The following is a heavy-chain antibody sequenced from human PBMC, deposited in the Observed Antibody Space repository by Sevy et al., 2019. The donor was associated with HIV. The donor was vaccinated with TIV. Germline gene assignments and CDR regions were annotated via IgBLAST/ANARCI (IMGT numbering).Heavy chain of an antibody. D-gene: IGHD1-1*01. CDR1: GFTFDTYN. CDR3: ARRMTTCDAFDI. Sequence: GGSLRLSCAASGFTFDTYNINWVRRAPGKGLEWVSFISGYSNYIYYADSLKGRFTISRDNAKNSVYLQMNSLRAEDTAVYYCARRMTTCDAFDIWGPGTMVTVSS. CDR2: ISGYSNYI. V-gene: IGHV3-21*01. J-gene: IGHJ3*02.